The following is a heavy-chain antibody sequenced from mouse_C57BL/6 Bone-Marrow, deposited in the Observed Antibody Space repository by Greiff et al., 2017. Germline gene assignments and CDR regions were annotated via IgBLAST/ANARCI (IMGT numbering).Heavy chain of an antibody. Sequence: QVQLQQPGAELVKPGASVKLSCKASGYTFTSYWMHWVKQRPGQGLEWIGMIHPNSGSTNYNEKFKSKATLTVDKSSSTAYMQLSSLTSEDSAVYYGARPFYYDYGAYWGQGTLVTVSA. CDR3: ARPFYYDYGAY. J-gene: IGHJ3*01. CDR2: IHPNSGST. CDR1: GYTFTSYW. D-gene: IGHD2-4*01. V-gene: IGHV1-64*01.